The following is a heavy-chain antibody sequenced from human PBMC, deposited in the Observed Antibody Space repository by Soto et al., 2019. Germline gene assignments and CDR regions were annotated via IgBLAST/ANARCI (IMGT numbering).Heavy chain of an antibody. D-gene: IGHD2-21*02. J-gene: IGHJ3*02. CDR2: IKKDESET. V-gene: IGHV3-7*03. CDR3: ARSHTGDSAFRAFDI. Sequence: LVQSGGGWVPPGESLTVSCAPSQFSFSNYWMNWVRQAPGKALEWVANIKKDESETDYVDSVRGRFTIFRDNAKNLLYLQMRRLRVEDTAVYYCARSHTGDSAFRAFDIWGQGTVVTV. CDR1: QFSFSNYW.